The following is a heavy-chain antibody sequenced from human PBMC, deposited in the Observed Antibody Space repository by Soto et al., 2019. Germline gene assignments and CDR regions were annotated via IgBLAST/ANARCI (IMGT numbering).Heavy chain of an antibody. J-gene: IGHJ6*03. V-gene: IGHV3-74*01. D-gene: IGHD3-16*02. CDR3: ASLVARPYYHYYYMDV. CDR1: GLTFSNYW. CDR2: IDSDGSTT. Sequence: GGSLRLSCVASGLTFSNYWMHWVRQAPGKGLVWVSGIDSDGSTTRYADSVKDRFTISSDNAKNTLYLQMNSLRAEDTAVYYCASLVARPYYHYYYMDVWGKGTTVTVSS.